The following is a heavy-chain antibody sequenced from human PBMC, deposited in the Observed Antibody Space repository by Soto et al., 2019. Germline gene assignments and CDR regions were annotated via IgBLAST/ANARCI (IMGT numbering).Heavy chain of an antibody. D-gene: IGHD2-2*02. CDR2: IIPVFGTT. CDR1: GGTFSSHT. J-gene: IGHJ4*02. Sequence: QVQLVQSGAEVKKPGSSVKVSCKASGGTFSSHTVSWVRQAPGQGLEWMGGIIPVFGTTNYAQKFQGRVTITEDESTSTTYMELSSLRSDDTAVYYCARWAGFCSSPSCYTALDYWGQGTLVTVSS. CDR3: ARWAGFCSSPSCYTALDY. V-gene: IGHV1-69*01.